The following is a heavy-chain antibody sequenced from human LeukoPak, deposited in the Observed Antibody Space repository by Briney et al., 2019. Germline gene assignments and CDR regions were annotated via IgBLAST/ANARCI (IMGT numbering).Heavy chain of an antibody. D-gene: IGHD6-13*01. CDR2: INHSGST. CDR3: ARRRSSWYPPLSAFDI. J-gene: IGHJ3*02. Sequence: SETLSLTCAVYGGFFRGYYWSWIRQPPGKGLECIGEINHSGSTNYNQSLKSRVTISVDTSKNQFSLKLSSVTAADTAVYYCARRRSSWYPPLSAFDIGGQGTMVTVSS. CDR1: GGFFRGYY. V-gene: IGHV4-34*01.